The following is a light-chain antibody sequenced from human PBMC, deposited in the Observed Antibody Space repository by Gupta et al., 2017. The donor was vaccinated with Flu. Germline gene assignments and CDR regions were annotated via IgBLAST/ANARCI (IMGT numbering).Light chain of an antibody. CDR3: CSYGATDL. CDR2: DVS. V-gene: IGLV2-11*01. Sequence: SALTQPRPVSVSPGQSVTISCNGTTSDVGTYHYVSWYQQHPGKATKLMIYDVSKRPSGVPDRFSGSKSGKTAYLTISGLEAEYEADYSYCSYGATDLFGGGTKLTVL. CDR1: TSDVGTYHY. J-gene: IGLJ2*01.